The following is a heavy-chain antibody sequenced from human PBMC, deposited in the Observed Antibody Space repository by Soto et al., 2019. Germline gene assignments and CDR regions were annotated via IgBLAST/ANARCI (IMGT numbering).Heavy chain of an antibody. V-gene: IGHV1-3*01. CDR2: INAGNGNT. CDR3: ARGPDSSSSDYFDY. D-gene: IGHD6-6*01. J-gene: IGHJ4*02. Sequence: GSSVKVSCKASGGTFSSYAISWVRQALGQRLEWMGWINAGNGNTKYSQKFQGRVTITRDTSASTAYMELSSLRSEDTAVYYCARGPDSSSSDYFDYWGQRTLVTVSS. CDR1: GGTFSSYA.